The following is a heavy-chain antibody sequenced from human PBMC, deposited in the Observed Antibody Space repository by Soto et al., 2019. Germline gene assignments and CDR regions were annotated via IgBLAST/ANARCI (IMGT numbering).Heavy chain of an antibody. D-gene: IGHD6-19*01. CDR3: AIAVAGTRFVM. CDR2: IIPILGIA. Sequence: QVQLVQSGAEVKKPGSSVKVSCKASGGTFSSYTISWVRQAPGQGLEWMGRIIPILGIANYAQKFQGRVTMTADKSTSTAYMEMSSLRSEATAVYYCAIAVAGTRFVMWGQGTLVTVSS. CDR1: GGTFSSYT. V-gene: IGHV1-69*02. J-gene: IGHJ4*02.